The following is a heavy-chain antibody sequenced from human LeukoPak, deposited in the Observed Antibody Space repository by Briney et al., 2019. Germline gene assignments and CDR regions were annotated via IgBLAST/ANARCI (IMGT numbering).Heavy chain of an antibody. CDR2: ISYDGSNK. Sequence: GRSLRLSCAASGFTFTNNGMHWVRQAPGKGLEWVAIISYDGSNKVYADSVKGRFTISRDNAKNSLYLQINSLRAEDTAVYYCARDRSSGWYLTPGFDPWGQGTLVTVSS. CDR1: GFTFTNNG. J-gene: IGHJ5*02. CDR3: ARDRSSGWYLTPGFDP. V-gene: IGHV3-30*03. D-gene: IGHD6-19*01.